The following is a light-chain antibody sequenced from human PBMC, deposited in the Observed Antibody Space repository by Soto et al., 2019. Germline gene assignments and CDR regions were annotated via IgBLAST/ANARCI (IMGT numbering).Light chain of an antibody. CDR2: GNS. CDR1: SSNIGAGYD. Sequence: QSVLTQPPSVSGAPGQRVTISCTGSSSNIGAGYDVHWYQQLPGTARKLLIYGNSNRPSGVPDRFSGSKSGTSASLAITGLQAEDEADYYCQSYDSSLSGGVFGGGTQLTVL. CDR3: QSYDSSLSGGV. J-gene: IGLJ3*02. V-gene: IGLV1-40*01.